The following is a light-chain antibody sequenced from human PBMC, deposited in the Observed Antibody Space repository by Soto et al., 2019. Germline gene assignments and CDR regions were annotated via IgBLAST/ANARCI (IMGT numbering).Light chain of an antibody. CDR1: SSDVGAYNY. CDR3: SSYTSTNTRYV. CDR2: EVS. J-gene: IGLJ1*01. Sequence: QSVLTQSASVSGSPGQSITISCTGTSSDVGAYNYVSWYQQYPGKAPKLMIYEVSNRPSGVSNRFSGSKSGNTASLTISGLQAEDEADYYCSSYTSTNTRYVFGSGTKVTVL. V-gene: IGLV2-14*01.